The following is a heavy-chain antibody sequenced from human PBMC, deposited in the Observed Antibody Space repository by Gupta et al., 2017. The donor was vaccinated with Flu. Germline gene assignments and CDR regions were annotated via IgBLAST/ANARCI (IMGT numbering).Heavy chain of an antibody. J-gene: IGHJ2*01. CDR3: ARDRVERRWYFDL. CDR1: GFTFSSYG. Sequence: QVQLVESGGGVVQPGRSLRLSCAASGFTFSSYGMHWVRQAPGKGLEWLAFIWYDGSKKYYADSVKGRFTISRDNSKNTLYLQMNSLRAEDTAVYYCARDRVERRWYFDLWGRGTLVTVSS. CDR2: IWYDGSKK. D-gene: IGHD3-10*01. V-gene: IGHV3-33*01.